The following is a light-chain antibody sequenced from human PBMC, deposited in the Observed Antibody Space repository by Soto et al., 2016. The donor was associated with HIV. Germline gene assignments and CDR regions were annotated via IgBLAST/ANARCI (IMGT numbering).Light chain of an antibody. J-gene: IGLJ3*02. CDR3: QVWDSSSDHWV. V-gene: IGLV3-21*03. CDR2: DDA. Sequence: SYVLTQPPSVSLAPGKTAEIPCGGNNIGSKSVHWYQQKPGQAPVLVLFDDAERPSGIPERFSGSNSGHTATLTISRVEAGDGADYYCQVWDSSSDHWVFGGGTKLTVL. CDR1: NIGSKS.